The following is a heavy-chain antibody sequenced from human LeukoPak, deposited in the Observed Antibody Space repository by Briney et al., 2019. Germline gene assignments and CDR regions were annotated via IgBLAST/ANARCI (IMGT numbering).Heavy chain of an antibody. CDR1: GFTFSSYS. CDR3: ARDHPSGWHFDY. CDR2: ISSSSSSYI. Sequence: GGSLRLSCAASGFTFSSYSMNWVRQAPGKGLEWVSSISSSSSSYIYYADSVKGRFTISRDNAKNSLYLRMNSLRAEDTAVYYCARDHPSGWHFDYWGQGTLVTVSS. J-gene: IGHJ4*02. D-gene: IGHD6-19*01. V-gene: IGHV3-21*01.